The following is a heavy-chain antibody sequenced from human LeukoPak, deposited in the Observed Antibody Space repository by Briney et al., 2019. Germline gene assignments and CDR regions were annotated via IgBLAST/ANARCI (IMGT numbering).Heavy chain of an antibody. V-gene: IGHV1-2*02. CDR3: ARDRGYYGSGILDV. J-gene: IGHJ6*04. CDR1: GYTFTGYY. CDR2: INPNSGGT. Sequence: GASVKVSCKASGYTFTGYYMHWVRQAPGQGLEWMGWINPNSGGTNYALKFQGRVTMTRDTSISTAYMELSRLRSDDTAVYYCARDRGYYGSGILDVWGKGTTVTISS. D-gene: IGHD3-10*01.